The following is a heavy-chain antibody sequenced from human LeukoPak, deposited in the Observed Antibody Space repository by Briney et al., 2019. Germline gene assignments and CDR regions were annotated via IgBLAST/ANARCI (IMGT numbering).Heavy chain of an antibody. D-gene: IGHD2-2*01. CDR1: GFTFRDYT. V-gene: IGHV3-21*01. J-gene: IGHJ4*02. CDR3: AREVLDVVEPATNTVDY. Sequence: PGGSLRLSCAASGFTFRDYTMNWVRQSPGEGLEWVSANNKGGTFIKYADSVKGRFVVSRDNAKNLLFLQMNSLRVEDTALYFCAREVLDVVEPATNTVDYWGQGTRVTVSS. CDR2: NNKGGTFI.